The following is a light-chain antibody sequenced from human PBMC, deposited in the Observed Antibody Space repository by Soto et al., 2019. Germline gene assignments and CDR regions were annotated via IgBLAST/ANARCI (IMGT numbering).Light chain of an antibody. CDR2: DAS. CDR1: QNVRSY. J-gene: IGKJ5*01. Sequence: EIVLTQSPATLSLSPGERATLSCRASQNVRSYLAWYQQKPGQAPRLLLHDASSRATGIPDRFSGSGSGTDFTLTISSLEPEDSAVYYCQQRTNWPTSTFGQGTRLEIK. V-gene: IGKV3-11*01. CDR3: QQRTNWPTST.